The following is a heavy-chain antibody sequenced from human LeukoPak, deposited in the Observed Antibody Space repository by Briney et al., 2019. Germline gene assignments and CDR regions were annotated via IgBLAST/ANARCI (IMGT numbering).Heavy chain of an antibody. CDR3: AKRADGCSGVSCYYYYMDV. Sequence: PGGSLRLSCAASGFTFSNYAMNWVRQAPGKGLEWVSTISGVGDSTYYAESVKGRFTMSRDNSKNTVYLQMSSLRVEDTAIYYCAKRADGCSGVSCYYYYMDVWGKGTTVTVSS. CDR2: ISGVGDST. V-gene: IGHV3-23*01. D-gene: IGHD2-15*01. CDR1: GFTFSNYA. J-gene: IGHJ6*03.